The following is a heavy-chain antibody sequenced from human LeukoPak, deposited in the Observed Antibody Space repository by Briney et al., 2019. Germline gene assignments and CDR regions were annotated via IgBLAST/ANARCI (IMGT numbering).Heavy chain of an antibody. Sequence: SETLSFTCTVSGGSISSYYWSWIRQPAGKGLEWIGRIYTSGSTNYNPSLKSRVPISVDTSKNQFSLKLSSVTAADTAVYYCARHARAAAAPEYWGHGTLVTVSS. V-gene: IGHV4-4*07. CDR2: IYTSGST. D-gene: IGHD6-13*01. CDR3: ARHARAAAAPEY. CDR1: GGSISSYY. J-gene: IGHJ4*01.